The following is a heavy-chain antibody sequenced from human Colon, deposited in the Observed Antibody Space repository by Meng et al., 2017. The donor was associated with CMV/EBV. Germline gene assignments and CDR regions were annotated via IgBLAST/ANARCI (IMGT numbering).Heavy chain of an antibody. D-gene: IGHD3-16*01. CDR2: RHKNGNS. J-gene: IGHJ4*02. Sequence: QAQLQEARPGLVKPSQALSLTCSDCGDHISSGNYHWGWIRQPAGKGLEWIGQRHKNGNSNYNASLKSRVTISIDTSKNQFSLTLTSVTAADTAVYYCAIYYEGVGGRGYWGQGTLVTVSS. CDR1: GDHISSGNYH. V-gene: IGHV4-61*02. CDR3: AIYYEGVGGRGY.